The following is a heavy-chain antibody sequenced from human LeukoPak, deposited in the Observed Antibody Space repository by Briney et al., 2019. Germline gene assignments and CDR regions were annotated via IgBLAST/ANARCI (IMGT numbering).Heavy chain of an antibody. CDR2: IYSGGST. Sequence: GGSLRLSCAASGFTFSSHAMSWVRQAPGKGLEWVSVIYSGGSTYYADSVKGRFTISRDNSKNTLYLQMNSLRAEDTAVYYCAREPYYDFWSGYSAYYYGMDVWGQGTTVTVSS. V-gene: IGHV3-53*01. CDR3: AREPYYDFWSGYSAYYYGMDV. D-gene: IGHD3-3*01. CDR1: GFTFSSHA. J-gene: IGHJ6*02.